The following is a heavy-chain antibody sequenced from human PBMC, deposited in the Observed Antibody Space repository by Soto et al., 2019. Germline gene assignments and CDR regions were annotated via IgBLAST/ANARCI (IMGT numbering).Heavy chain of an antibody. V-gene: IGHV4-30-4*01. CDR3: ARTDSSGYYFVY. D-gene: IGHD3-22*01. CDR2: IYYSGST. J-gene: IGHJ4*02. Sequence: QVQLQESGPGLVKPSQTLSLTCTVSGGSISSGDYYWSWIRQPPGKGLEWIGYIYYSGSTYYNPSLKSRITISVDTSKNQFSLNLSSVTAADTAVYYCARTDSSGYYFVYWGQGTLVTVFS. CDR1: GGSISSGDYY.